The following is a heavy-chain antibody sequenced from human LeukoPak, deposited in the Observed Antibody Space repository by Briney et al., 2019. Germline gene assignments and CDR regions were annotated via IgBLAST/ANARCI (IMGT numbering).Heavy chain of an antibody. CDR1: GGSISSYY. D-gene: IGHD3-10*01. CDR3: ARDYYGSGSFAWFDP. CDR2: IYTSGST. J-gene: IGHJ5*02. Sequence: SETLSPTCTVSGGSISSYYWSWIRQPAGKGLEWIGRIYTSGSTNYNPSLKSRVTMSVDTSKNQFSLKLSSVTAADTAVYYCARDYYGSGSFAWFDPWGQGTLVTVSS. V-gene: IGHV4-4*07.